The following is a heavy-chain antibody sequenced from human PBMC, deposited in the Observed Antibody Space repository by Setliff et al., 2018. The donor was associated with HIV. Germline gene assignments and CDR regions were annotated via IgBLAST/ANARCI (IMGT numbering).Heavy chain of an antibody. V-gene: IGHV4-31*03. CDR1: GGSISIGGYY. CDR2: IYHNGST. Sequence: TLSLTCTVSGGSISIGGYYWGWIRQHPGKGLEWIGYIYHNGSTYYNPSLKSRVIISVDTSKNQFSLKVSSVTAADTAVYYCARGGGSRAATSSYYYMDVWGKGTTVTVSS. D-gene: IGHD2-15*01. J-gene: IGHJ6*03. CDR3: ARGGGSRAATSSYYYMDV.